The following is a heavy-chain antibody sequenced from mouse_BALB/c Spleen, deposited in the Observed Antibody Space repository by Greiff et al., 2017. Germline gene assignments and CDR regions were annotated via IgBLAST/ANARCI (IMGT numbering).Heavy chain of an antibody. CDR3: ARGGTITYAMDD. D-gene: IGHD1-1*02. CDR1: GFTFSSYA. V-gene: IGHV5-6-5*01. CDR2: ISSGGST. J-gene: IGHJ4*01. Sequence: EVMLVESGGGLVKPGGSLKLSCAASGFTFSSYAMSWVRQTPEKRLEWVASISSGGSTYYPDSVKGRFTISRDNARNILYLQMSSLRSEDTAMYYCARGGTITYAMDDWGQGTSVTVSS.